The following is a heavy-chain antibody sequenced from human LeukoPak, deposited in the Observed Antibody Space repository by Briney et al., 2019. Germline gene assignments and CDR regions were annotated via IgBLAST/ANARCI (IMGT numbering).Heavy chain of an antibody. CDR3: ARGLGDYYDTSDFYYAVPAH. Sequence: GGSLRLSCAASGFTFSSYAMHWVRQAPGKGLEYVSAISSNGGSTYYANSVKGRSTISRDNSKNTLYLQMGSLRAEDMAVYYCARGLGDYYDTSDFYYAVPAHWGQGTLVTVSS. CDR1: GFTFSSYA. J-gene: IGHJ4*02. CDR2: ISSNGGST. D-gene: IGHD3-22*01. V-gene: IGHV3-64*01.